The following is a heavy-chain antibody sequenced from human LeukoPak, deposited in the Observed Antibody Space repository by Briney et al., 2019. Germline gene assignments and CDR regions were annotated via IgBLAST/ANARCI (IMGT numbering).Heavy chain of an antibody. CDR1: GGSVSSGSFC. J-gene: IGHJ6*02. Sequence: TLSLTCTVSGGSVSSGSFCWSWLRQSPGKGLAWIGYMDDRGNTYYSPSLKSRVSISADTSKNQFSLQLSSVTAADTAVYYCARQAYYYDNSGVLYYYYGMDVWGQGTTVTVSS. V-gene: IGHV4-31*03. D-gene: IGHD3-22*01. CDR3: ARQAYYYDNSGVLYYYYGMDV. CDR2: MDDRGNT.